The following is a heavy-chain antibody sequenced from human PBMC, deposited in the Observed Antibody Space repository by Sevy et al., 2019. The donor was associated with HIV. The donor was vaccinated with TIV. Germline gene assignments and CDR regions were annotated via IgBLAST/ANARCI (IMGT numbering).Heavy chain of an antibody. J-gene: IGHJ6*02. CDR2: ISGSGGST. CDR3: AKDRFESAQTLYYHYYGMDV. D-gene: IGHD3-10*01. CDR1: GFTFSSYA. Sequence: GGSLRLSCAASGFTFSSYAMSWVRQAPGKGLEWVSAISGSGGSTYDADSVKGRFTISRDNSKNTLYLQMNSLRAEDTAVYYCAKDRFESAQTLYYHYYGMDVWGQGTTVTVSS. V-gene: IGHV3-23*01.